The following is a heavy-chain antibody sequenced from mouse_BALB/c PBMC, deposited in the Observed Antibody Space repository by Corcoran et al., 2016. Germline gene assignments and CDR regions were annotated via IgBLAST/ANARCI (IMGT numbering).Heavy chain of an antibody. CDR2: IDPANGNT. CDR1: GFNIKDTY. CDR3: ANWDWYYEV. D-gene: IGHD4-1*01. J-gene: IGHJ1*01. V-gene: IGHV14-3*02. Sequence: EVQLQQSGAELVKPGASVKLSCTASGFNIKDTYMHWVKQRPEQGLEWIGRIDPANGNTNYDPKFQGKDNITAYTSYNSAYLQLSSLTSVDTVGDYCANWDWYYEVWGAGTTVTVSS.